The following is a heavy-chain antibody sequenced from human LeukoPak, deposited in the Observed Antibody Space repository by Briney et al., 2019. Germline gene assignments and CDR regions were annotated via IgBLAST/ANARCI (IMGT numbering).Heavy chain of an antibody. CDR3: ANFGCTSTSCLDY. Sequence: GGSLRLSCAASGFTFSSYAMTWVRQAPGKGLEWVSAISGSGGSTYYADSVKGRFTISRDNSKNTLYLQMNSLRAEDTAVYYCANFGCTSTSCLDYWGQGTPVTVSS. D-gene: IGHD2-2*01. V-gene: IGHV3-23*01. CDR1: GFTFSSYA. J-gene: IGHJ4*02. CDR2: ISGSGGST.